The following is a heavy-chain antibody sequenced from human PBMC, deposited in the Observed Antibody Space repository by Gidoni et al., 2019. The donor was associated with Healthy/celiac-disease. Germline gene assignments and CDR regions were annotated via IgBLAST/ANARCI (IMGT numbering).Heavy chain of an antibody. CDR1: GFTFIIYA. CDR2: ISGSGGST. V-gene: IGHV3-23*01. CDR3: AKGGPPDIVVVPAAILFDY. J-gene: IGHJ4*02. Sequence: EVQLLESGGGLVQPGGSLRLSCAASGFTFIIYAMSWVRQAPGKGLEWVSAISGSGGSTYYADSVKGRFTISRDNSKNTLYLQMNSLRAEDTAVYYCAKGGPPDIVVVPAAILFDYWGQGTLVTVSS. D-gene: IGHD2-2*02.